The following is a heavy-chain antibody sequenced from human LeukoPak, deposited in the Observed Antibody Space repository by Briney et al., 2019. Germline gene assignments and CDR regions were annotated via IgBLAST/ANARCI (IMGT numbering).Heavy chain of an antibody. D-gene: IGHD3-9*01. CDR1: GFTFSNYW. CDR2: IKYDRSEI. Sequence: PGGSLRLPCAASGFTFSNYWMSWVRQAPGKGLEWVANIKYDRSEIYYVDSVKGRFTISRDNVKNSLFLQMNSLRAEDTAVYYCVRDILTGWAFDIWGQGTMVTVS. CDR3: VRDILTGWAFDI. J-gene: IGHJ3*02. V-gene: IGHV3-7*01.